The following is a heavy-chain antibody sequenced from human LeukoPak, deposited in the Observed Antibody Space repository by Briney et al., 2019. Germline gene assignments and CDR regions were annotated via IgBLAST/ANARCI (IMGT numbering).Heavy chain of an antibody. D-gene: IGHD6-13*01. J-gene: IGHJ4*02. CDR1: GGSINNYY. CDR3: ARGFRRSWGHFDS. CDR2: IYGNT. V-gene: IGHV4-59*01. Sequence: SETLSLTCTNSGGSINNYYWNWIRQPPGKGLEWIGYIYGNTNYNPSLESRVTISVDTSKNQISLNLKSVTAADTALYFCARGFRRSWGHFDSWGQGTLVTVSS.